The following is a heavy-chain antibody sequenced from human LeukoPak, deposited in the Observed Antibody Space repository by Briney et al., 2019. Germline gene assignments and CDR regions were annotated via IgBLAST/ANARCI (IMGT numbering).Heavy chain of an antibody. V-gene: IGHV3-23*01. CDR3: AKDVSEKYAAWGSYCSDY. Sequence: GGSLRLSCEASGFTFSSYAMSWVRQAPGKGLEWVSSITGSGGTTYYADSVKGRFTISRDNSRNTLYVQMNSLRVKDTAIYYCAKDVSEKYAAWGSYCSDYCGQGTLVTVSS. CDR2: ITGSGGTT. CDR1: GFTFSSYA. D-gene: IGHD3-16*02. J-gene: IGHJ4*01.